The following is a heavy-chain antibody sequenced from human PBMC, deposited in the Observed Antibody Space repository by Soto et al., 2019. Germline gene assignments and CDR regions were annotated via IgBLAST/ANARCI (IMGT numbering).Heavy chain of an antibody. V-gene: IGHV3-23*01. Sequence: PGGSLRLSCVASGFTFSSYAMSWVRQAPEKGLEWVSAITDSGGSTYYADSGKGRFTISRDNSKNTLYLQMNSLRAEDTAVYYCAKGSRSSRPYYFDYWGQGTLVTVSS. J-gene: IGHJ4*02. CDR3: AKGSRSSRPYYFDY. CDR1: GFTFSSYA. CDR2: ITDSGGST. D-gene: IGHD6-6*01.